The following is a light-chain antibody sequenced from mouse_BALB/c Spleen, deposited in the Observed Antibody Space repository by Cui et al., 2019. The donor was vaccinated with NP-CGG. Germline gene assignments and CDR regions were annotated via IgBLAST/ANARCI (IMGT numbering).Light chain of an antibody. J-gene: IGLJ1*01. V-gene: IGLV1*01. Sequence: QAVLTQESSLPTSPGETVTPTCRSSTGAVTTNNYANWVQEKPDHLFTGLIGGTNNRVPGVPARFSGSLIGDKAALTITGAQTEDEAVYFCALWYSNHWVFGGGTKLTVL. CDR2: GTN. CDR3: ALWYSNHWV. CDR1: TGAVTTNNY.